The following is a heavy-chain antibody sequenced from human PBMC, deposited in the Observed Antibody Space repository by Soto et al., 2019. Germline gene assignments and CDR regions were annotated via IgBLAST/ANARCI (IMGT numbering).Heavy chain of an antibody. CDR3: ARVEIRYTGTDYYYYGMDV. CDR1: GGSISSGDYY. V-gene: IGHV4-30-4*01. D-gene: IGHD1-1*01. CDR2: IYYSGST. J-gene: IGHJ6*02. Sequence: SETLSLTCTVSGGSISSGDYYWSWIRQPPGKGLEWIGYIYYSGSTYYNPSLKSRVTISVDTSKNQFSLKLSSVTAADTAVYYCARVEIRYTGTDYYYYGMDVWGQGTTVTVSS.